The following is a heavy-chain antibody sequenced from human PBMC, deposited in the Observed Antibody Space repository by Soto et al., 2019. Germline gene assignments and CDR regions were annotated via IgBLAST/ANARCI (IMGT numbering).Heavy chain of an antibody. CDR1: GFTFSSYG. D-gene: IGHD6-19*01. V-gene: IGHV3-33*01. J-gene: IGHJ6*02. CDR3: ARDEYSSGWYIYYYYYGMDV. Sequence: GGSLRLSCAASGFTFSSYGMHWVRQAPGKGLEWVAVIWYDGSNKYYADSVKGRFTISRDNSKNTLYLQMNSLRAEDTAVYYCARDEYSSGWYIYYYYYGMDVWGPGTPVTVYS. CDR2: IWYDGSNK.